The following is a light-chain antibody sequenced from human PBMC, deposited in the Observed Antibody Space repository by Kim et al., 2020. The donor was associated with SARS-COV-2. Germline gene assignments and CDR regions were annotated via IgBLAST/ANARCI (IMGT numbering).Light chain of an antibody. CDR3: SSYTTSSTLVV. J-gene: IGLJ2*01. CDR2: DVN. Sequence: QSALTQPASVSGSPGQSITISCTGTSSDVGAYDYVLWYQQHPGKAPKLMIYDVNNRPSGVSNRFSGSKSGYTASLTISGLQAEDEADYYCSSYTTSSTLVVFGGGTQLTVL. CDR1: SSDVGAYDY. V-gene: IGLV2-14*03.